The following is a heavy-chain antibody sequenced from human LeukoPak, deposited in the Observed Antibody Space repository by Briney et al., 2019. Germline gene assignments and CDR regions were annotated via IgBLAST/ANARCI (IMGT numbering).Heavy chain of an antibody. CDR1: GFTFSSYW. Sequence: GGSLRLSCAASGFTFSSYWTHWVRQAPGKGLVWVSRINSDGSSTSYADSVKGRFTISRDNAKNTLYLQMNSLRAEDTAVYYCARGITMVRGVIIPDDAFDIWGQGTMVTVSS. CDR2: INSDGSST. D-gene: IGHD3-10*01. J-gene: IGHJ3*02. CDR3: ARGITMVRGVIIPDDAFDI. V-gene: IGHV3-74*01.